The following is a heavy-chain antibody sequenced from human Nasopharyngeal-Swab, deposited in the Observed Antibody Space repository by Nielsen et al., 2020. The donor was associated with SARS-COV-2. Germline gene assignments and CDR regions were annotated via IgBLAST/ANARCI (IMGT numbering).Heavy chain of an antibody. CDR2: IWYDGSNK. CDR3: AREEMVGQWLERGY. V-gene: IGHV3-33*08. CDR1: GFTFSDYY. Sequence: GGSLRLSCAASGFTFSDYYMSWIRQAPGKGLEWVAVIWYDGSNKYYADSVKGRFTISRDNSKNTLYLQMNSLRAEDTAVYYCAREEMVGQWLERGYWGQGTLVTVSS. D-gene: IGHD6-19*01. J-gene: IGHJ4*02.